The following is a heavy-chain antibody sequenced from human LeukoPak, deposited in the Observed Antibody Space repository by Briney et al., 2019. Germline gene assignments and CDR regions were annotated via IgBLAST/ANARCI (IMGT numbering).Heavy chain of an antibody. Sequence: TGRSLRLSCAGSGFTFDDYAMHWVRQAPGKGLEWVSGISWNSGSIGYADSVKGRFTISRDNAKNSLYLQMNSLRAEDTALYYCAAYQLLTQHFDYWGQGTLVTVSS. V-gene: IGHV3-9*01. J-gene: IGHJ4*02. CDR2: ISWNSGSI. D-gene: IGHD2-2*01. CDR1: GFTFDDYA. CDR3: AAYQLLTQHFDY.